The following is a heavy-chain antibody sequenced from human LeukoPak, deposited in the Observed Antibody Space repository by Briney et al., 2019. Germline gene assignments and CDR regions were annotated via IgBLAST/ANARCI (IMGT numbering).Heavy chain of an antibody. CDR1: GGSISSYY. V-gene: IGHV4-4*07. Sequence: SETLSLTCTVSGGSISSYYWSWIRQPAGKGLEWIGRIYTSGSTNYNPSLKSRVTISVDTSKNQFSLKLSSVTAADTAVYYCARLSLVDTAMVFDYWGQGTLVTVSS. J-gene: IGHJ4*02. CDR2: IYTSGST. D-gene: IGHD5-18*01. CDR3: ARLSLVDTAMVFDY.